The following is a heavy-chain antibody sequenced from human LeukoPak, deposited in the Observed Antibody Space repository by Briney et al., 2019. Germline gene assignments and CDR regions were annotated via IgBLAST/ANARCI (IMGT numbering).Heavy chain of an antibody. V-gene: IGHV3-74*01. CDR2: INSDGSST. CDR3: ARVINSGWLGELSN. D-gene: IGHD6-19*01. Sequence: GRSLRLSCAASGFTFSTYWMHWVRPAPGKGLVWVSRINSDGSSTTYADSVKGRFTISRDNAKNTLYLQMNSLRAEDTAVYYCARVINSGWLGELSNWGQGTLVTVSS. J-gene: IGHJ4*02. CDR1: GFTFSTYW.